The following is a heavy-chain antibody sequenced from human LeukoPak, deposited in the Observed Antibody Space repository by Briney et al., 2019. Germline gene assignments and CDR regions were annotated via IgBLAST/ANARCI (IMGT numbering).Heavy chain of an antibody. CDR2: IYYSGST. CDR1: RGSIISGGYY. V-gene: IGHV4-31*03. D-gene: IGHD1-26*01. Sequence: SQTLSVTRTVSRGSIISGGYYSSWIRQHPGRGLEWIGYIYYSGSTYYNPSLKSRVTISVDTSKNQFSLKLSSVTAADTAVYYCARGEVWWRFDYWGQGTLVTVSS. J-gene: IGHJ4*02. CDR3: ARGEVWWRFDY.